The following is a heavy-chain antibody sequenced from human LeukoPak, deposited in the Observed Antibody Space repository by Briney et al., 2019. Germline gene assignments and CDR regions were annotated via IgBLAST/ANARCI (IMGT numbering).Heavy chain of an antibody. CDR1: AYTFTDYY. J-gene: IGHJ6*03. D-gene: IGHD4-17*01. Sequence: ASVKVSCKAFAYTFTDYYMHWVRQAPGQGLEGMAWINPKSGDTKYAPKFQGRVTMTRDTSTSTVYMELSSLRSEDTAVYYCGRGSTVTTLYYYYYYMDVCGKGTTVTISS. V-gene: IGHV1-2*02. CDR2: INPKSGDT. CDR3: GRGSTVTTLYYYYYYMDV.